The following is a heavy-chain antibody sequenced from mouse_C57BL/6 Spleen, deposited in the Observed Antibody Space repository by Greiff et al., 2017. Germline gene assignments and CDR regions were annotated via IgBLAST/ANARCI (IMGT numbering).Heavy chain of an antibody. V-gene: IGHV1-26*01. CDR1: GYTFTDYY. CDR2: INPNNGGT. Sequence: EVKLQQSGPELVKPGASVKISCKASGYTFTDYYMNWVKQSHGKSLEWIGDINPNNGGTSYNQKFKGKATLTVDKSSSTAYMELRSLTSEDSAVYYCARWSYYWYFDVWGTGTTVTVSS. D-gene: IGHD1-1*01. CDR3: ARWSYYWYFDV. J-gene: IGHJ1*03.